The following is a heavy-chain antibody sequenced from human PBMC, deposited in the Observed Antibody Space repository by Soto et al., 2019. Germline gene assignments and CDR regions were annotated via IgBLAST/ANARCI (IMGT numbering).Heavy chain of an antibody. CDR2: FRSKAAGGTT. D-gene: IGHD5-18*01. CDR1: GCTFTAAW. CDR3: VVDVPGLYSDYYAY. V-gene: IGHV3-15*01. Sequence: PRESLRLPWAASGCTFTAAWMNWVRQPPGKGMEWVGRFRSKAAGGTTDYAAPVKGRFTISRDDSKNLVQLQMSSLKIEDTAVSFFVVDVPGLYSDYYAYWGQGTRDPVSP. J-gene: IGHJ4*02.